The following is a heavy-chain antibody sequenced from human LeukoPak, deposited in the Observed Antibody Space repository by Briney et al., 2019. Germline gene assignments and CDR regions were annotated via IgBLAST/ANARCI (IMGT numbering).Heavy chain of an antibody. Sequence: SETLSLTCAVYGGSFSGYYWSWIRQPPGKGLEWIGEINHSGSTNYNPSLKSRVTISVDTSKNQFSLKLSSVTAADTAVYYCARQSPTYFGSGMGTFDIWAKGQRSPSLQ. CDR1: GGSFSGYY. J-gene: IGHJ3*02. D-gene: IGHD3-10*01. CDR3: ARQSPTYFGSGMGTFDI. V-gene: IGHV4-34*01. CDR2: INHSGST.